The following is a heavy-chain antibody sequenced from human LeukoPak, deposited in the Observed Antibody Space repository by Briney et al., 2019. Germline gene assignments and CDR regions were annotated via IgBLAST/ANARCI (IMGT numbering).Heavy chain of an antibody. J-gene: IGHJ6*03. CDR3: ARYSSGYYYYYYYMDV. V-gene: IGHV3-21*01. Sequence: GGSLRLSCAASGFTFSSYSMNWVRQAPGKGLEWVSSISSSSSYIYYADSVKGRFTISRDNAKNSLYLQMNSLRAEDTAVYYCARYSSGYYYYYYYMDVWGKGTTVTISS. D-gene: IGHD3-22*01. CDR1: GFTFSSYS. CDR2: ISSSSSYI.